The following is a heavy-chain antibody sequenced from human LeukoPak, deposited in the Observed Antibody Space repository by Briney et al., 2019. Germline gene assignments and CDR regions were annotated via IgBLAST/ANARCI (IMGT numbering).Heavy chain of an antibody. Sequence: ASVKVSCKPSGDTFSSDGFSWVRQAPGQGLEWRGPISSYSGDTNYAQKFQGRITMTTDPSTSSAYMEMKNLRFDDTAVYYCARVSGTYDVYYFYMDVWGKGTTVIVSS. CDR3: ARVSGTYDVYYFYMDV. CDR1: GDTFSSDG. J-gene: IGHJ6*03. CDR2: ISSYSGDT. D-gene: IGHD1-26*01. V-gene: IGHV1-18*01.